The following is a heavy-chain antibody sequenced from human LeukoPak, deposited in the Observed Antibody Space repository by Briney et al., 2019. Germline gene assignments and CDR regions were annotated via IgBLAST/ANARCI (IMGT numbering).Heavy chain of an antibody. CDR1: GFTFSSYA. D-gene: IGHD2-15*01. Sequence: GGPLRLSCAASGFTFSSYAMSWVRQAPGKGLEWVSAISGSGGSTYYADSVKGRFTISRDNSKNTLYLQMNSLRAEDTAVYYCAKGAVVVVAATFGLDYWGQGTLVTVSS. J-gene: IGHJ4*02. CDR3: AKGAVVVVAATFGLDY. V-gene: IGHV3-23*01. CDR2: ISGSGGST.